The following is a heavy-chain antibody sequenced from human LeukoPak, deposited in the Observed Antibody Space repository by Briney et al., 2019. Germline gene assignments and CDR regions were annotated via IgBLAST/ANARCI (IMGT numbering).Heavy chain of an antibody. D-gene: IGHD4-17*01. CDR3: ARDQWTTVTTRWFDP. CDR1: GYTFTSYD. CDR2: MNPNSGNT. Sequence: ASVKVSCKASGYTFTSYDINWVRQATGQGLEWMGWMNPNSGNTGYAQKFQGRVTMTRNTSISTAYMELSSLRSEDTAVYYCARDQWTTVTTRWFDPWGQGTLVTVSS. V-gene: IGHV1-8*01. J-gene: IGHJ5*02.